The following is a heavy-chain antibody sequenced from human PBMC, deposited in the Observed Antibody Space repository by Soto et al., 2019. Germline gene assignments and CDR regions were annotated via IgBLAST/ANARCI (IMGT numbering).Heavy chain of an antibody. CDR1: GGSISSYY. CDR3: ARDRRYGDYVGLDY. V-gene: IGHV4-59*01. D-gene: IGHD4-17*01. CDR2: IYYSGST. J-gene: IGHJ4*02. Sequence: PSETLSLTCTVSGGSISSYYWSWIRQPPGKGLEWIGYIYYSGSTNYNPSLKSRVTISVDTSKNQFSLKLSSVTAADTAVYYCARDRRYGDYVGLDYWGQGTLVTVSS.